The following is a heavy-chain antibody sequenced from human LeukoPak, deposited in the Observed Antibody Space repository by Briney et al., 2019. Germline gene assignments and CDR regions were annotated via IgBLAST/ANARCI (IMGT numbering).Heavy chain of an antibody. D-gene: IGHD3-22*01. CDR2: IYSGGGT. CDR1: GFAVSSNY. Sequence: GGSLRLSCAASGFAVSSNYMSWVGQAPGKGLEWVSVIYSGGGTYYANSVKGRFTISRDNSKNTLYLQMNSLRAEDTAVYYCARGGRYYDSSGYYHDAFDIWGQGTMVTVSS. V-gene: IGHV3-53*01. CDR3: ARGGRYYDSSGYYHDAFDI. J-gene: IGHJ3*02.